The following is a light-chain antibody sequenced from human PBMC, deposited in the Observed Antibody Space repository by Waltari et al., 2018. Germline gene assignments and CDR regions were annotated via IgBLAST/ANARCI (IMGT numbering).Light chain of an antibody. CDR3: SSYTSSSTWV. J-gene: IGLJ3*02. V-gene: IGLV2-14*01. CDR2: EVS. CDR1: SSDVGVYNY. Sequence: QSALTQPASVSGSPGQSITISCTGTSSDVGVYNYVSWYQQHPGKAPKLMIYEVSNRPSGVSNRFSGSKSGNAASLTISGLHAEDAADYYCSSYTSSSTWVFGGGTKLTVL.